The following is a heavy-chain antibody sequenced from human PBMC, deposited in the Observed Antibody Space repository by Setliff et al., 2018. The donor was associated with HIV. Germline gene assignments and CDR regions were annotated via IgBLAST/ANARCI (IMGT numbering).Heavy chain of an antibody. V-gene: IGHV1-3*01. CDR2: INAGNGNT. J-gene: IGHJ4*02. CDR1: GYTFTSYA. D-gene: IGHD3-10*01. Sequence: ASVKVSCKASGYTFTSYAMHWVRQAPGQRLEWMGWINAGNGNTKYSQKFQGRVTITRDTSAGTAYMELSSLRSEDTAVYYCARGREGDTMVRGVLDYWGQGTPVTSPQ. CDR3: ARGREGDTMVRGVLDY.